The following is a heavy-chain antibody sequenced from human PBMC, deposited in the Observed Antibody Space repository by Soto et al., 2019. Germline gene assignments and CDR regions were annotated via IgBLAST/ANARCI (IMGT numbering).Heavy chain of an antibody. V-gene: IGHV1-69*01. CDR3: ARDPRYCSSTSCYEMDYYYYGMDV. Sequence: QVQLVQSGAEVKKPGSSVKVSCKASGGTFSSYAISWVRQAPGQGLEWMGGIIPIFGTANYAQKFQGRVTITADESTSTAYMERSSLRSEDTAVYYCARDPRYCSSTSCYEMDYYYYGMDVWGQGTTVTVSS. J-gene: IGHJ6*02. CDR1: GGTFSSYA. CDR2: IIPIFGTA. D-gene: IGHD2-2*01.